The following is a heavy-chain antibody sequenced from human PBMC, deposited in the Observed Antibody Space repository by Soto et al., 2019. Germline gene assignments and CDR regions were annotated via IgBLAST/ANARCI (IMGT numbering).Heavy chain of an antibody. CDR3: AREKWLRVFDY. CDR1: GGSISSDN. D-gene: IGHD5-12*01. J-gene: IGHJ4*02. Sequence: SETLSLTCTVSGGSISSDNWSWIRQPPGKGLEWIGYIYYSGSTNYNPSLKSRVTISVDTSKNQFSLKLSSVTAADTAVYYCAREKWLRVFDYWGQGTLVTVSS. CDR2: IYYSGST. V-gene: IGHV4-59*12.